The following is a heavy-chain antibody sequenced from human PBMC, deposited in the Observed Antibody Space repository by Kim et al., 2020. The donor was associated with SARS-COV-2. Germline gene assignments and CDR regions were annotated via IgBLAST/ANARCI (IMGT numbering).Heavy chain of an antibody. V-gene: IGHV3-30*01. D-gene: IGHD6-13*01. CDR3: ARGQGYSFFDY. CDR2: K. Sequence: KYYEDSVKSRFTISRGKSKNTLYLQMHSLRAEDTAVYYCARGQGYSFFDYWGQGTLVTVSS. J-gene: IGHJ4*02.